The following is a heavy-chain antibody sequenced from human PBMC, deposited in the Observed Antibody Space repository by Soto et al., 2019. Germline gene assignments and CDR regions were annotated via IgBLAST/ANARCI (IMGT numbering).Heavy chain of an antibody. J-gene: IGHJ4*02. CDR1: GFTFTSFD. D-gene: IGHD3-22*01. V-gene: IGHV3-23*01. CDR3: AKDRRDSNGYSPFDY. CDR2: IGGSDGDT. Sequence: EVQLLESGGALVQPGGSLRLYCAASGFTFTSFDMTWVRQAPGKGLEWVSLIGGSDGDTYYADSVKGRFAISRDNSKDTLYLQMNSLRAEDTAVYYCAKDRRDSNGYSPFDYWGQGTLVTVSS.